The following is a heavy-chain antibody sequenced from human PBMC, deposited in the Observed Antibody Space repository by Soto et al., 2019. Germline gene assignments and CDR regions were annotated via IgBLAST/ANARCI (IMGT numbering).Heavy chain of an antibody. V-gene: IGHV4-39*07. CDR2: IYDSGST. CDR1: GGSIRSGSYY. J-gene: IGHJ5*02. D-gene: IGHD6-6*01. Sequence: QLQLQESGPGLVKPSETLSLTCIVSGGSIRSGSYYWGWIRQPPGKGLEWIGSIYDSGSTYYNPSLKSRVTISVDTSKNQFSLKLGSVTAADTAIYYCAGGSSKSWFDPWGQGTLVTVSS. CDR3: AGGSSKSWFDP.